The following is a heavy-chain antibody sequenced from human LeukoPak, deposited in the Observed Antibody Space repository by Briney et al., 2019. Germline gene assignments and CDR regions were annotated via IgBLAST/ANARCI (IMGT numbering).Heavy chain of an antibody. Sequence: GGSLRLSCATSGFTFSDSAMTWVRQAPGKGLEWVSAISGSGGNTYYADSVKGRFTISRDNSKNTLYLQMNSLRAEDTAVYYCARASGDYTYYFDYWGQGTLVTVSS. V-gene: IGHV3-23*01. CDR1: GFTFSDSA. CDR2: ISGSGGNT. CDR3: ARASGDYTYYFDY. D-gene: IGHD4-17*01. J-gene: IGHJ4*02.